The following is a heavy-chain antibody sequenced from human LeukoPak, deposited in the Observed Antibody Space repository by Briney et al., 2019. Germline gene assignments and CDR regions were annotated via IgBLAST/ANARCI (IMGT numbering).Heavy chain of an antibody. CDR3: ARDRGYFY. CDR1: GFTFSSYS. V-gene: IGHV3-48*04. Sequence: GGSLRLSCAASGFTFSSYSMNWVRQAPGKGLEWVSYISSSSSTIYYADSVQGRFTISRDNAKNSLYLQMNSLRAEDTAVYYCARDRGYFYWGQGTLVTVSS. J-gene: IGHJ4*02. CDR2: ISSSSSTI. D-gene: IGHD5-18*01.